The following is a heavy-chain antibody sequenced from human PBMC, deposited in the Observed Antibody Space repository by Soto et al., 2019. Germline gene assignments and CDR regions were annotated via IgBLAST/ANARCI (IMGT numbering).Heavy chain of an antibody. CDR3: ARGHPGATYYDYVWGSYRGLHYYYGMEV. V-gene: IGHV4-4*02. CDR1: GGSISSSNW. Sequence: QVQLQESGPGLVKPSGTPSLTCAVSGGSISSSNWWSWVRQPSGKGLEWIGEIYHSASTNYNPSLKSRVTLSVDTPTTQSSLTLSSVPAADPAVYYCARGHPGATYYDYVWGSYRGLHYYYGMEVWGQGTTVTVS. CDR2: IYHSAST. D-gene: IGHD3-16*02. J-gene: IGHJ6*02.